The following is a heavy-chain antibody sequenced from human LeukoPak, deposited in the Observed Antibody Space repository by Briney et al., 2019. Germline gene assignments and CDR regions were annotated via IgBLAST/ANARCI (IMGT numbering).Heavy chain of an antibody. J-gene: IGHJ5*02. Sequence: GSLRLSCAASGFAFANVWMNWVRQPPGKGLEWIGEINHSGSTNYNPSLKSRVTISVDTSKNQFSLKLSSVTAADTAVYYCARTTPDYDFWSGYYYNWFDPWGQGTLVTVSS. CDR1: GFAFANVW. D-gene: IGHD3-3*01. CDR3: ARTTPDYDFWSGYYYNWFDP. V-gene: IGHV4-34*01. CDR2: INHSGST.